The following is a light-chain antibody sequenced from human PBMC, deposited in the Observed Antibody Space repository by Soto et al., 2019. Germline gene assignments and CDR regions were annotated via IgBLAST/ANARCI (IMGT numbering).Light chain of an antibody. CDR1: QTISHW. V-gene: IGKV1-5*01. Sequence: DIHLTQSPSTLSASFGDRVTITCRASQTISHWLAWYQQKPGKAPKLLIFDASNLENGVPSRFRGSGSGTDFTLTITSLRPEDFATYYCQQYYSYPPTFGQGTKVDIK. J-gene: IGKJ1*01. CDR2: DAS. CDR3: QQYYSYPPT.